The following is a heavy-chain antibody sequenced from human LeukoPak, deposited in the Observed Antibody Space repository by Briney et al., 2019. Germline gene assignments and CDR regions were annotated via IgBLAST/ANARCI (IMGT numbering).Heavy chain of an antibody. CDR3: AKGSYLTIFGVVDFDY. CDR2: ISGRGGST. J-gene: IGHJ4*02. CDR1: GFTFSSYA. D-gene: IGHD3-3*01. Sequence: PGGSLRLSCAASGFTFSSYAMSWVRQAPGKGLEWVSAISGRGGSTYYADSVKGRFTISRDNSKNTLYLQMNSLRAEDTAVYYCAKGSYLTIFGVVDFDYWGQGTLVTISS. V-gene: IGHV3-23*01.